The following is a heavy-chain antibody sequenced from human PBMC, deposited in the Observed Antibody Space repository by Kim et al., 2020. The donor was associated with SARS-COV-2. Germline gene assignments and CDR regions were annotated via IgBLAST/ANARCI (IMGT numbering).Heavy chain of an antibody. CDR3: ARGGGSGFHFDY. V-gene: IGHV4-59*09. J-gene: IGHJ4*02. D-gene: IGHD3-22*01. Sequence: NYNPSPKSRVTISEDPSNNQFSLGLNSVTAADTAIYFCARGGGSGFHFDYWGQGTLVTVSS.